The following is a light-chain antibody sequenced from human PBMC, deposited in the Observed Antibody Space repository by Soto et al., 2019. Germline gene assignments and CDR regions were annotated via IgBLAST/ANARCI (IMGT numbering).Light chain of an antibody. CDR1: QSLSSSY. V-gene: IGKV3-20*01. CDR3: QQYGSSPRT. CDR2: GTS. Sequence: EIVFTQSPGTLSLSPGETATLSCRASQSLSSSYLAWYQQKPGQAPRLLIFGTSNRATGIPDRFTGSGSGTDFTLTVGRLEPEDFALYYCQQYGSSPRTFGQGTKVDIK. J-gene: IGKJ1*01.